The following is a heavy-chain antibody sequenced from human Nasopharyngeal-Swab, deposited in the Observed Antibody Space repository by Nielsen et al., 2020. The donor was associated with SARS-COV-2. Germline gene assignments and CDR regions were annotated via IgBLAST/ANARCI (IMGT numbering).Heavy chain of an antibody. CDR1: GFSLNRYA. D-gene: IGHD6-19*01. V-gene: IGHV3-43*02. J-gene: IGHJ6*03. CDR3: AKALPGWYDEYYMDV. CDR2: INAPGGT. Sequence: GESLKISCAASGFSLNRYAMSWVRQAAGKGLEWVSGINAPGGTYYGDSVKGRFTISRDNRKNSLSLRMNSLTVDDTALYYCAKALPGWYDEYYMDVWGRGTTVTVSS.